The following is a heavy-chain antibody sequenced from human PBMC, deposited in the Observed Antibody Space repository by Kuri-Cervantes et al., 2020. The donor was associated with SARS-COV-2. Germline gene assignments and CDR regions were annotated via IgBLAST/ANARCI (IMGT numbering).Heavy chain of an antibody. Sequence: ESLKISCAVSGYSISSGYYWGWIRQPPGKGLEWIGSIYHSGSTYYNPSLKSRVTISVDTSKNQFSLKLSSVTAADTAVYYCASRVREDYGEDYWGQGTLVTVSS. CDR2: IYHSGST. J-gene: IGHJ4*02. CDR1: GYSISSGYY. CDR3: ASRVREDYGEDY. D-gene: IGHD4-17*01. V-gene: IGHV4-38-2*01.